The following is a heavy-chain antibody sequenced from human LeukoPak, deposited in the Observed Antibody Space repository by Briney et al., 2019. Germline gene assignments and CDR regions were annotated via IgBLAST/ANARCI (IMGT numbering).Heavy chain of an antibody. CDR2: INHSGGT. CDR1: GGSFSGYY. D-gene: IGHD6-19*01. Sequence: PSETLSLTCAVYGGSFSGYYWSWIRQSPGRGLEWIGAINHSGGTKYNPSLKSRVTISIDTSKNYFSLKLTSVTAADTAVYYCAAPGWRDLFDYWGQGTLVTVSS. CDR3: AAPGWRDLFDY. V-gene: IGHV4-34*01. J-gene: IGHJ4*02.